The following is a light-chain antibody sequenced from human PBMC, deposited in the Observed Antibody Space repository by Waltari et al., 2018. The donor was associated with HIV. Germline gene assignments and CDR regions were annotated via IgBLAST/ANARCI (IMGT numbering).Light chain of an antibody. CDR1: SSAVGGYNY. Sequence: QSALTQPASVSGSPGQSITISCTGTSSAVGGYNYVSWYPQHPGKAPKLMIYEVSNRPSGVSNRFSGSKSGNTASLTISGLQADDEADYYCSSYTSSSTLVFGGGTKLTVL. V-gene: IGLV2-14*01. CDR3: SSYTSSSTLV. CDR2: EVS. J-gene: IGLJ2*01.